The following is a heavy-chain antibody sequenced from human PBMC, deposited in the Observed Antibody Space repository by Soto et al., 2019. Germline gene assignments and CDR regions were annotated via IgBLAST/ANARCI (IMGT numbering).Heavy chain of an antibody. CDR1: GGSRGRYR. V-gene: IGHV4-59*12. CDR3: ARDGIGTADMVLQT. Sequence: AEILCHSYTVVGGSRGRYRWSWISPHPRKGPEWIGYIFLNVHTSYNPSLNSVVTMSVDTSKRQVSLGLTSVTAADTAIYFCARDGIGTADMVLQTWGQGVLVTVSS. CDR2: IFLNVHT. J-gene: IGHJ4*01. D-gene: IGHD3-3*02.